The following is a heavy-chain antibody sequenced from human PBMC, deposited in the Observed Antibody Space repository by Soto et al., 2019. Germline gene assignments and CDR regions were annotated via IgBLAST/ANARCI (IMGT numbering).Heavy chain of an antibody. J-gene: IGHJ6*03. V-gene: IGHV3-48*01. Sequence: EVQLVESGGGLVQPGGSLRLSCAASGFTFGSYSMNWVRQAPGKGLEWVSFILSSSGVIYYADSVKGRFTISRDNAKNSLYLPMNRPRAEDTAVYYCAGGFGAPLVATAMPYYMDVWGKGTTVTVSS. CDR3: AGGFGAPLVATAMPYYMDV. CDR1: GFTFGSYS. CDR2: ILSSSGVI. D-gene: IGHD2-21*02.